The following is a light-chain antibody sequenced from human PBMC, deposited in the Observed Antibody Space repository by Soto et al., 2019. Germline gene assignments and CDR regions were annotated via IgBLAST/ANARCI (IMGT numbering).Light chain of an antibody. Sequence: DIQMTQSPSSVSASVRDRVTISCRASQGVSNWLARCQQKPGKAPNLLISAASSLQSGVPSRFSGSGSGTDFTLTISSLQPEDFATYYCLQSYNIPITFGQGTRLEIK. CDR2: AAS. J-gene: IGKJ5*01. V-gene: IGKV1-12*01. CDR1: QGVSNW. CDR3: LQSYNIPIT.